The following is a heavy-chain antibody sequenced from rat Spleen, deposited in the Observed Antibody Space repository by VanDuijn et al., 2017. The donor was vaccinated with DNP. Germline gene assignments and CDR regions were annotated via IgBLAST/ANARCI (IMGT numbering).Heavy chain of an antibody. Sequence: EVQLKESGPGLVQPSQTLSLTCTVSGFSLTDYSVHWVRQPPGKGLEWVGVIWTGGGTAYNSLLKSRLSITRDTSKSQVFLKMNRLQTEDTATYYCARYSTSFVMDAWGRGASVTVSS. CDR1: GFSLTDYS. CDR2: IWTGGGT. CDR3: ARYSTSFVMDA. V-gene: IGHV2S63*01. D-gene: IGHD1-2*01. J-gene: IGHJ4*01.